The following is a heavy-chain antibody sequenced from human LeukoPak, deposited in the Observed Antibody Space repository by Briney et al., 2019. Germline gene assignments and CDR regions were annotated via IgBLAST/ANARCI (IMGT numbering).Heavy chain of an antibody. CDR3: ARDIPRRLFYYYYYGMDV. Sequence: SETLSLTCTVSGGSISSYYWSWIRQPPGKGLEWIGSIYYSGSTYYNPSLKSRVTISVDTSKNQFSLKLSSVTAADTAVYYCARDIPRRLFYYYYYGMDVWGQGTTVTVSS. D-gene: IGHD3-22*01. CDR2: IYYSGST. V-gene: IGHV4-39*07. J-gene: IGHJ6*02. CDR1: GGSISSYY.